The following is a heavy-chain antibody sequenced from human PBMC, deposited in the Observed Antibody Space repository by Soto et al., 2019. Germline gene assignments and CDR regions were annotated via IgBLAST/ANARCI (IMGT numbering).Heavy chain of an antibody. CDR2: FDPEDGET. CDR3: ATQRPTSSGWYEYFDY. J-gene: IGHJ4*02. CDR1: GYTLTELS. Sequence: TSVKVSCKVSGYTLTELSMHWVRQAPGKGLEWMGGFDPEDGETIYAQKFQGRVTMTEDTSTDTAYMELSSLRSEDTAVYYCATQRPTSSGWYEYFDYWGQGTLVTVSS. V-gene: IGHV1-24*01. D-gene: IGHD6-19*01.